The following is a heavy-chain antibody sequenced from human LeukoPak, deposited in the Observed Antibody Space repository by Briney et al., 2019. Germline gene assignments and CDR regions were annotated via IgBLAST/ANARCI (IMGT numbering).Heavy chain of an antibody. CDR1: GYTFTGYY. J-gene: IGHJ4*02. D-gene: IGHD6-19*01. V-gene: IGHV1-2*06. CDR3: ARESSGWYYIDY. CDR2: INPNSGGT. Sequence: ASVKVSCRASGYTFTGYYMFWLRQAPGQGLEWMGLINPNSGGTNYAQKFQGRVTMTRDTSITTAYMELSSLTSDDTAVYYCARESSGWYYIDYWGQGTLVTVSS.